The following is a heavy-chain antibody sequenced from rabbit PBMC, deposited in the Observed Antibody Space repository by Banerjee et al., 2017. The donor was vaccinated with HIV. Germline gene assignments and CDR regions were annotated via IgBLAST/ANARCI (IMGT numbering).Heavy chain of an antibody. CDR3: ARVDSSGYYMDL. D-gene: IGHD1-1*01. Sequence: QSLEESGGDLVKPGASLTLTCTASGFSFSSHYMCWVRQAPGKGLEWIACIVTGSSGSTYYASWAKGRFTVSKTSSTTVTLQMTSLTAADTATYFCARVDSSGYYMDLWGQGTLVTVS. CDR1: GFSFSSHY. CDR2: IVTGSSGST. J-gene: IGHJ4*01. V-gene: IGHV1S40*01.